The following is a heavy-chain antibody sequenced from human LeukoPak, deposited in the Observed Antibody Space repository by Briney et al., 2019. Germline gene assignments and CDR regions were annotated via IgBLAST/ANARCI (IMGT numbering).Heavy chain of an antibody. V-gene: IGHV3-23*01. D-gene: IGHD5-18*01. CDR1: AFTFRPYA. J-gene: IGHJ4*02. CDR2: VSGSGGST. CDR3: AKGAASRGYTYVAN. Sequence: GGSLRLSCAASAFTFRPYAMIWVRQAPGKGLEWVSSVSGSGGSTYYANSVKGRFTISRDNSNNTLYLQMNSLRAEDTAVYYCAKGAASRGYTYVANWGQGTLVTVSS.